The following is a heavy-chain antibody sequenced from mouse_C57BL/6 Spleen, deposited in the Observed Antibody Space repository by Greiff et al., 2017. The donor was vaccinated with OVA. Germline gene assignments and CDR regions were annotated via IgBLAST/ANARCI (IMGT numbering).Heavy chain of an antibody. CDR3: ARLSVVAYYFDY. V-gene: IGHV7-3*01. CDR2: IRNKANGYTT. D-gene: IGHD1-1*01. J-gene: IGHJ2*01. CDR1: GFTFTDYY. Sequence: EVQLVESGGGLVQPGGSLSLSCAASGFTFTDYYMSWVRQPPGKALEWLGFIRNKANGYTTEYSASVKGRFTISRDNSQSILYLQMNALRAEDSATYYCARLSVVAYYFDYWGQGTTLTVSS.